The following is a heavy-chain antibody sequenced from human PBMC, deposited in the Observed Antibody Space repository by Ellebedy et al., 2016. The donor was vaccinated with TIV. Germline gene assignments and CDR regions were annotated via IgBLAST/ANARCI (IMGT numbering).Heavy chain of an antibody. D-gene: IGHD3-16*02. CDR2: ISSSSSTI. J-gene: IGHJ4*02. Sequence: PGGSLRLSCAASGFTFSSYSMNWVRQAPGKGLEWVSYISSSSSTIYYADSVKGRFTISRDNAKNSLYLQMNSLRAEDTAVYYCARDLLTGYYDYVWGSYREYYFDYWGQGTLVTVSS. V-gene: IGHV3-48*01. CDR3: ARDLLTGYYDYVWGSYREYYFDY. CDR1: GFTFSSYS.